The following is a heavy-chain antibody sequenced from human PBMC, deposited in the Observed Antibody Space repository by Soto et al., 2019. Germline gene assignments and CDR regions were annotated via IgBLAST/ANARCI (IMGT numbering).Heavy chain of an antibody. CDR3: ARVGRGTMVRGVGVVDY. CDR1: GGSISSYD. D-gene: IGHD3-10*01. J-gene: IGHJ4*02. Sequence: QVQLQESGPGLVKPSETLSLTCTVSGGSISSYDWSWIRQPPGKGLEWIGYIYYSGSTNYNPSLKSRLTISVDTSKNQFSLKLSSVTAADTAVYYCARVGRGTMVRGVGVVDYWGQGTLVTVSS. CDR2: IYYSGST. V-gene: IGHV4-59*01.